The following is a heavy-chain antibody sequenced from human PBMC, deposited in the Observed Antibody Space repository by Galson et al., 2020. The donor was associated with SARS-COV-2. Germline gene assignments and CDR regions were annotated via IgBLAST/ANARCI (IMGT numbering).Heavy chain of an antibody. J-gene: IGHJ3*02. V-gene: IGHV1-58*02. D-gene: IGHD3-10*01. Sequence: ASVKVSCKASGFTFSNSAMQWVRQARGQRLAWIGWIVVGSAKTNYAQKFQERVTITRDMSTSTAYMELSSLRSEDTAVYYCAATRGGAFDIWGQGTMVTVSS. CDR2: IVVGSAKT. CDR3: AATRGGAFDI. CDR1: GFTFSNSA.